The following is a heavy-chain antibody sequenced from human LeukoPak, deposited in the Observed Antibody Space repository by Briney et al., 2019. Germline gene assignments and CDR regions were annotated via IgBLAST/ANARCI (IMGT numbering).Heavy chain of an antibody. CDR2: FDPEDGET. V-gene: IGHV1-24*01. J-gene: IGHJ4*02. Sequence: ASVKVSCTVSGYTLTELSMHWVRQAPGKGLEWMGGFDPEDGETIHAQKFQGRVTMTEDTSTDTAYMELSSLRSEDTAAYYCATDIMVPAAVLRGTVHTKFDCWGQGTLVTVSS. CDR3: ATDIMVPAAVLRGTVHTKFDC. CDR1: GYTLTELS. D-gene: IGHD2-2*01.